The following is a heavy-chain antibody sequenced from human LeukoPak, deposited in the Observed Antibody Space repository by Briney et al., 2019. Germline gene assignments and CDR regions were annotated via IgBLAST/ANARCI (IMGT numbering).Heavy chain of an antibody. CDR2: ISSSSSTI. Sequence: PGGSLRLSCAASGFTFSSYSMNWVRQAPGKGLEWVSYISSSSSTIYYADSVKGRFTISRDNAKNSLYLQMNSLRAEDTAVYYCAKTAAIVGATSGYFDYWGQGTLVTVSS. J-gene: IGHJ4*02. CDR1: GFTFSSYS. D-gene: IGHD1-26*01. V-gene: IGHV3-48*01. CDR3: AKTAAIVGATSGYFDY.